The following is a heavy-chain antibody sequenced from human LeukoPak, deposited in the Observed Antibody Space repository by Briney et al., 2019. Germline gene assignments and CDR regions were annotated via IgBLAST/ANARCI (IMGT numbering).Heavy chain of an antibody. CDR2: ISSTSGTI. CDR3: VREGGFDN. D-gene: IGHD3-16*01. J-gene: IGHJ4*02. Sequence: GGSLRLSCAASGFTFSSYWMTWVRQAPGKGLEWVSYISSTSGTIYYADSVKGRFTISRDNAKNSLYLQMNRLRAEDTAVYYCVREGGFDNWGQGTLVTVSS. CDR1: GFTFSSYW. V-gene: IGHV3-48*01.